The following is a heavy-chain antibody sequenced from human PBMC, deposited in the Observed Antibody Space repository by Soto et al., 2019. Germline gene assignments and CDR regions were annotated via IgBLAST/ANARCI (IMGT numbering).Heavy chain of an antibody. V-gene: IGHV3-21*01. CDR1: GFTVSNYE. J-gene: IGHJ6*02. D-gene: IGHD1-26*01. CDR2: ISSGSYNI. Sequence: PGGSLRLSCAASGFTVSNYELNWVRQAPGKGLEWVSFISSGSYNIYYAASVKGRFTVARDNAKLSLSLQMDSLRAEDTAVYYCARGRYSGSFHSYFLGVDFWGQGTTVTVSS. CDR3: ARGRYSGSFHSYFLGVDF.